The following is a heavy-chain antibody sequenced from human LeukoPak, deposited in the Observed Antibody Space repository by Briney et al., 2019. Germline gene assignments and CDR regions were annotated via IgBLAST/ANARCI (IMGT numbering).Heavy chain of an antibody. V-gene: IGHV4-31*03. J-gene: IGHJ6*03. CDR1: GGSISSGGYY. Sequence: PSQTLSLTCTVSGGSISSGGYYWSWIRQHPGKGLEWIGYIYYSGSTYYNPSLKSRVTISVDTSKNQFSLKLSSVTAADTAMYYCARVRSTNYYYYYYMDVWGKGTTVTVSS. D-gene: IGHD2-2*01. CDR2: IYYSGST. CDR3: ARVRSTNYYYYYYMDV.